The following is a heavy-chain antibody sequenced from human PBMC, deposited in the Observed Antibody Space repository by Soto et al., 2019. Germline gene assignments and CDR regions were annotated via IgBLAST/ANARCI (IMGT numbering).Heavy chain of an antibody. CDR1: GGSIGSSDYY. V-gene: IGHV4-31*03. CDR2: IYSSGNT. D-gene: IGHD4-17*01. J-gene: IGHJ4*02. Sequence: SETLSLTCTVSGGSIGSSDYYWSWIRQPPGKGLEWIGYIYSSGNTYYNPSLKSRLTISVDTSKNQFSLKLNSVTAADTALYYCARGLSAATVVTCYFDYWGQGTLVTVSS. CDR3: ARGLSAATVVTCYFDY.